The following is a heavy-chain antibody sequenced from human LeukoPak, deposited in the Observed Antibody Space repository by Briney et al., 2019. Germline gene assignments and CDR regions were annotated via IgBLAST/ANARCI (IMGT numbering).Heavy chain of an antibody. CDR3: ARDPYNWNANWLDP. J-gene: IGHJ5*02. CDR1: GFTFGNYW. Sequence: PGGSLRLSCAASGFTFGNYWMHWVRQAPGKGLVWVSRINIDGSTTDYADSVKGRFTVSRDNAKNTLYLQMNSLRAEDTAVYYCARDPYNWNANWLDPWGQGTLVTVSS. CDR2: INIDGSTT. D-gene: IGHD1-1*01. V-gene: IGHV3-74*01.